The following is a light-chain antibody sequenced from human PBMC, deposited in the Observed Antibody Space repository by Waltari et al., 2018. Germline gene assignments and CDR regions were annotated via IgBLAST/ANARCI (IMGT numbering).Light chain of an antibody. CDR1: SREVGAYNL. J-gene: IGLJ3*02. Sequence: QSALTQSASVSGSPGQSITIPCTGTSREVGAYNLVFWYQQLPGRAPKLILSGVTKRPSGISDRFSGSKSGNTASLTISGLQSEDEADYYCSSYTQSRTRVFGGGTKLTVL. CDR3: SSYTQSRTRV. V-gene: IGLV2-23*02. CDR2: GVT.